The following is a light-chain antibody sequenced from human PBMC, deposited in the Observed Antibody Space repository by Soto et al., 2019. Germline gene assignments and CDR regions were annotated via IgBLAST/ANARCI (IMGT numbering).Light chain of an antibody. V-gene: IGKV3-20*01. CDR1: QYINTR. J-gene: IGKJ5*01. Sequence: EIVLTQSPATLSSFPGDRVTLSCRASQYINTRLAWYQHRPGQAPRLLIYQTSIRAAGIPDRFSGFGSGTDFTLTISRLEPEDFAVYFCQQYGSSPITFGQGTRLEI. CDR2: QTS. CDR3: QQYGSSPIT.